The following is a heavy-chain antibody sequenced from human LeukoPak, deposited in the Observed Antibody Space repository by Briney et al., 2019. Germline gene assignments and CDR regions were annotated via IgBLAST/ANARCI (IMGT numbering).Heavy chain of an antibody. D-gene: IGHD1-14*01. CDR1: GGSISRYY. CDR3: AVYGSEGMDEF. CDR2: IDPSGST. Sequence: SETLSLTSTVSGGSISRYYWNWIRQSAGKRLEWIGRIDPSGSTNYNPSLKSRVTMSVDTSTNQFSLKLISVTAADTAVYYCAVYGSEGMDEFWRRGTLVTVSS. J-gene: IGHJ4*02. V-gene: IGHV4-4*07.